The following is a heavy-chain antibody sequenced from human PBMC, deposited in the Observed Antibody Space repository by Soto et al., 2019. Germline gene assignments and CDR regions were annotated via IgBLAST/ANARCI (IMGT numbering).Heavy chain of an antibody. V-gene: IGHV4-31*03. CDR3: ARDRGTDYSPYYFDS. Sequence: SETLSLTCTVSGGSITSGGYYWSWIRQHPGKGLEWIGYIYYSGSTYYNPSLKSRVTLSVDASKIQFSLKLSSVTAADTAVYYCARDRGTDYSPYYFDSWGQGILVTVSS. J-gene: IGHJ4*02. D-gene: IGHD4-4*01. CDR2: IYYSGST. CDR1: GGSITSGGYY.